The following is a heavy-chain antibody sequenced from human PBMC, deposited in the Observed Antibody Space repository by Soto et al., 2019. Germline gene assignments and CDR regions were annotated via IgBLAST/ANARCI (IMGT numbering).Heavy chain of an antibody. D-gene: IGHD6-13*01. CDR3: ARGAIHCIAAAPPFDY. J-gene: IGHJ4*02. Sequence: ASVKVSCKASGGTFSSYAISWVRQAPGQGLEWMGGIIPIFGTANYAQKFQGRVTITADESTSTAYMELSSLRSEDTAVYYCARGAIHCIAAAPPFDYWGQGTLVTVSS. V-gene: IGHV1-69*13. CDR1: GGTFSSYA. CDR2: IIPIFGTA.